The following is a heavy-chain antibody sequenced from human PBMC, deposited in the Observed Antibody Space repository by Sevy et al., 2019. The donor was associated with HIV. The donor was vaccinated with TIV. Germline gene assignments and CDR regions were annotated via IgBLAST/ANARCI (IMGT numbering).Heavy chain of an antibody. CDR1: GGTFSSYA. J-gene: IGHJ6*02. D-gene: IGHD3-3*01. Sequence: ASVKVSCKASGGTFSSYAISWVRQAPGQGLEWMGGIIPIFGTANYAQKFQGRVTITADESTSTAYMGLSSLGSEDTAVYYCARGTVYDFWSGYYPHYYYGMDVWGQGTTVTVSS. V-gene: IGHV1-69*13. CDR3: ARGTVYDFWSGYYPHYYYGMDV. CDR2: IIPIFGTA.